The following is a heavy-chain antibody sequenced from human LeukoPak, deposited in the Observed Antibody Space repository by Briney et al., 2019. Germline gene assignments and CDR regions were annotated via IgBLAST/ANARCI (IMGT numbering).Heavy chain of an antibody. CDR1: GGSISSYY. D-gene: IGHD3-3*01. J-gene: IGHJ6*03. CDR2: IYYSGST. CDR3: ARAKTYYDFWSGYYDYYYYYYMDV. Sequence: PSETLSLTCTVSGGSISSYYWSWIRQPPGKGLEWIGYIYYSGSTNYNPSLKSRVTISVDTSKNQFSLKLSSVTAADTAVYYCARAKTYYDFWSGYYDYYYYYYMDVWGKGTTVTVSS. V-gene: IGHV4-59*01.